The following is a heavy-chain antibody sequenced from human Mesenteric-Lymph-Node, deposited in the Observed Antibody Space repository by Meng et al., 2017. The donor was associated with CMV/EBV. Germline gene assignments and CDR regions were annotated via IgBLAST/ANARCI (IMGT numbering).Heavy chain of an antibody. CDR1: GFTFSSYE. V-gene: IGHV3-48*03. Sequence: GESLKISCAASGFTFSSYEMNWVRQAPGKGLEWVSYISSSGSTIYYADSVKGRFTISRDNAKNSLYLQMNSLRAEDTAVYYCATTERTTVTTRASYGMDVWGQGTTVTVSS. CDR2: ISSSGSTI. CDR3: ATTERTTVTTRASYGMDV. J-gene: IGHJ6*02. D-gene: IGHD4-11*01.